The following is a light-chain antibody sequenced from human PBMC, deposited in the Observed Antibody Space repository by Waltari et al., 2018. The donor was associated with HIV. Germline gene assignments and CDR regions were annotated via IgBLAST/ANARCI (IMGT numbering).Light chain of an antibody. CDR2: GNT. Sequence: QSVLTQPPSVSGAPGQRVTIPCTGSSANIGAGYDVHWYPQFPGTAPKVLIYGNTYRPSGVPDRFSGSKSGSSASLLITGLQAEDDADYYCQSYDISLSGWVFGGGTKLTVL. V-gene: IGLV1-40*01. CDR1: SANIGAGYD. CDR3: QSYDISLSGWV. J-gene: IGLJ3*02.